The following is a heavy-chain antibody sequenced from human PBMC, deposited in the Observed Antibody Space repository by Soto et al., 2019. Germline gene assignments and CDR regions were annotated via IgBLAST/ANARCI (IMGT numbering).Heavy chain of an antibody. CDR3: ARSSTYYGSGSYSLSWFDP. D-gene: IGHD3-10*01. J-gene: IGHJ5*02. CDR2: IYYSGST. CDR1: GGSISSGGYY. V-gene: IGHV4-31*03. Sequence: SETLSLTCTVSGGSISSGGYYWSWIRQHPGKGLEWIGYIYYSGSTYYNPSLKSRVTISVDTPKNQFSLKLSSVTAADTAVYYCARSSTYYGSGSYSLSWFDPWGQGTLVTVSS.